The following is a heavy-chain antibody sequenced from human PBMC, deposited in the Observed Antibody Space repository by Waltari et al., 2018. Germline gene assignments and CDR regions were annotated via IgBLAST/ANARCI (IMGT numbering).Heavy chain of an antibody. CDR3: ARGGSTPMIIAY. CDR1: GGSRTNRY. Sequence: QVRLEQWDAGRLKPSETHYRTCAVYGGSRTNRYWSWISQSPGKGLEWLGEMGHSGRTHYNPSLKSRIIISVDTSKSQFSLILTSVNAADTAVYYCARGGSTPMIIAYWGQGTQVTVSS. CDR2: MGHSGRT. V-gene: IGHV4-34*02. J-gene: IGHJ4*02. D-gene: IGHD3-16*01.